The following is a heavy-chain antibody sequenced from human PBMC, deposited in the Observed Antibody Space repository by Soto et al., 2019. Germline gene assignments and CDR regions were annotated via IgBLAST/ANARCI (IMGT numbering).Heavy chain of an antibody. CDR3: ARGIKYGDFSTWFDP. V-gene: IGHV3-30*04. D-gene: IGHD4-17*01. CDR1: GYTFRSYA. Sequence: GGSLRLSCGVSGYTFRSYAMYWVRQAPGKGLEWVAVITHDGSQKYYADYVKGRFTISRDDSKNTLYLQMHSLRSEDTAVYYCARGIKYGDFSTWFDPWGQGTLVTVSS. J-gene: IGHJ5*02. CDR2: ITHDGSQK.